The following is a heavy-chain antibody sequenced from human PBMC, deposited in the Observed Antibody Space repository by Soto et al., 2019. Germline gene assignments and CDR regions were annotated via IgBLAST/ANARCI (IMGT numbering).Heavy chain of an antibody. CDR1: GFPFSSYG. CDR3: AQAYIVLMVYAPTNYYYVMDV. J-gene: IGHJ6*04. CDR2: ISYDGRNK. V-gene: IGHV3-30*18. D-gene: IGHD2-8*01. Sequence: PGGSLRLSCSASGFPFSSYGMPWVRQAPGKGLEWVAVISYDGRNKYYADSVKGRFTISRDNSKNELYLRMNSLRDEDTALYYCAQAYIVLMVYAPTNYYYVMDVWDKWKRVTASS.